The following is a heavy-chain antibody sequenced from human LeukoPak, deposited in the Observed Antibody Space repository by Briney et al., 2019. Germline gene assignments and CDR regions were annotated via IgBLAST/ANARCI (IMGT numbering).Heavy chain of an antibody. CDR3: ARETSFLVDIVATTHFDY. CDR2: SNHSGST. V-gene: IGHV4-34*01. D-gene: IGHD5-12*01. Sequence: SETLSLTCAVYGGSFSGYYWSWIRQPPGKGLEWIGESNHSGSTNYNPSLKSRVTISVDTSKNQFSLKLSSVTAADTAVYYCARETSFLVDIVATTHFDYWGQGTLVTVSS. CDR1: GGSFSGYY. J-gene: IGHJ4*02.